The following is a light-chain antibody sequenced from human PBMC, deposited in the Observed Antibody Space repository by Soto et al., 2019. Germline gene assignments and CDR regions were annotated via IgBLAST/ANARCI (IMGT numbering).Light chain of an antibody. Sequence: EIVMTQSPDTLSVSPGETATLSCRASQSVSSNLAWYQQKPGQAPRLLISDASTRAAGLPARFSGSGSGTEFTLTISSLQSEDFAVYYCQQSKNWPKTFGQGTKV. J-gene: IGKJ1*01. CDR2: DAS. V-gene: IGKV3-15*01. CDR3: QQSKNWPKT. CDR1: QSVSSN.